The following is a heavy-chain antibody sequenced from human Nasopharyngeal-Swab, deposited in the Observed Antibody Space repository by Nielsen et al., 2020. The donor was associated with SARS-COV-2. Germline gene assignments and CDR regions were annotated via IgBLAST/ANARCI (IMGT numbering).Heavy chain of an antibody. V-gene: IGHV4-34*01. CDR2: INHSGST. CDR1: GGSFSGYS. D-gene: IGHD3-10*01. CDR3: ARVAPLSTMVRGVHYGMDV. Sequence: GSLRLSCAVSGGSFSGYSWSWIRQPPGKGLEWIGEINHSGSTNYNPSLKSRVTISVDTSKNQFSLKLSSVTAADTAVYYCARVAPLSTMVRGVHYGMDVWGQGTTVTVSS. J-gene: IGHJ6*02.